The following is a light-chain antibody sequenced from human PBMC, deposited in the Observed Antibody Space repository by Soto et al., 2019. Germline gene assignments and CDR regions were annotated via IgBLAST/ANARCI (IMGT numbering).Light chain of an antibody. CDR3: SSYTSSSLYV. CDR1: SSDVGGYNY. V-gene: IGLV2-14*01. CDR2: DVS. Sequence: QSVLTQPASVSGSPGQSITISCTGTSSDVGGYNYVYWYQQHPGKAPKLMIYDVSNRPSGVSNRFSGSKSGNTASMTISGLQAEDEADYYCSSYTSSSLYVFGTGTKAPS. J-gene: IGLJ1*01.